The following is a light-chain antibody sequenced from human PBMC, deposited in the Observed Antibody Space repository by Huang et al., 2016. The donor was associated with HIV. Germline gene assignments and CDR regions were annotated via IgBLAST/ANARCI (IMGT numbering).Light chain of an antibody. CDR2: GAS. J-gene: IGKJ4*01. Sequence: EMVMTQSLATLSVSPGERATVSCRASQSINSNLAWYQQKPGQAPRLLIYGASTRATGIPARFRGSGSGTEFTLTISSLQSEDFAFYYCQHYNNWPPLVTFGGGTKVEIK. V-gene: IGKV3-15*01. CDR3: QHYNNWPPLVT. CDR1: QSINSN.